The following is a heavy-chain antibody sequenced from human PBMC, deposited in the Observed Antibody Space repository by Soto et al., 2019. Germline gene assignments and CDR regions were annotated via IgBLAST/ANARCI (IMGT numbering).Heavy chain of an antibody. CDR3: ARGGGVGATTGWD. J-gene: IGHJ4*02. D-gene: IGHD1-26*01. CDR2: IIPIFGTA. CDR1: GGTFSSYA. Sequence: QVQLVQSGAEVKKPGSSVKVSCKASGGTFSSYAISWVRQAPGQGLEWMGGIIPIFGTANYAQKFQGRVRITGDISTSKAYRGVRSLRSGDRAVFYCARGGGVGATTGWDWGQGTLVTVSS. V-gene: IGHV1-69*06.